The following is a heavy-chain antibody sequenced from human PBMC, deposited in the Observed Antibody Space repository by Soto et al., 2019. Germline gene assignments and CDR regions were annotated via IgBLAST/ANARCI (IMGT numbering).Heavy chain of an antibody. D-gene: IGHD3-16*01. J-gene: IGHJ5*02. CDR1: GGSVSNDNFY. V-gene: IGHV4-61*01. Sequence: SDTVDLTXTVSGGSVSNDNFYGSWIRQPPGKGLEWIGYVHSSGITNYNPSLKRRVTISVDTSRNQFSLRLSSVTAADTAVYYCARGLTMGQLPSHFDHWGQGTLVTVSS. CDR3: ARGLTMGQLPSHFDH. CDR2: VHSSGIT.